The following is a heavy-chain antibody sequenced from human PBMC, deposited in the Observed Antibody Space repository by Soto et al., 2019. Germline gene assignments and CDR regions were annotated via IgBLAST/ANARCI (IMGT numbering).Heavy chain of an antibody. CDR3: ARAPDYYDSSGYMDY. CDR1: GYSFTSSA. V-gene: IGHV1-18*01. D-gene: IGHD3-22*01. J-gene: IGHJ4*02. Sequence: QVQLVQSGPEMKKPGASVKVSCKASGYSFTSSAISWLRQAPGQGLEWMGWISGYRGNTNYAQKFQGRVTLTTDTSTTTAYLELRSLTSADTAVYYCARAPDYYDSSGYMDYWGQGTLVTVSP. CDR2: ISGYRGNT.